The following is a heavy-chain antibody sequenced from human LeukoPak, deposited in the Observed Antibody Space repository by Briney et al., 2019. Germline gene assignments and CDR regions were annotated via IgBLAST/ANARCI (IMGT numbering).Heavy chain of an antibody. D-gene: IGHD4-23*01. CDR1: GFTFTCCW. J-gene: IGHJ4*02. V-gene: IGHV3-7*01. CDR3: ARAPGVTRYFDS. CDR2: IKQNGGEK. Sequence: GGSLRLSCAASGFTFTCCWMSWVRHTPGKGLEWVASIKQNGGEKFYADSVKGRFTISRDNAKNSLYLKLNSLRAEDTAVYYCARAPGVTRYFDSWGQGILVTVSS.